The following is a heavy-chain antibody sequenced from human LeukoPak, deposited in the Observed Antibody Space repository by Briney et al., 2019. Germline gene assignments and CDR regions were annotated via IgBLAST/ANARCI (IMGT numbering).Heavy chain of an antibody. CDR2: IKQDGSEK. D-gene: IGHD1-7*01. CDR1: GFTFSSYW. CDR3: ARMGITGTADY. J-gene: IGHJ4*02. Sequence: PGRSLRLSCAASGFTFSSYWMSWVRQAPGKGLEWVANIKQDGSEKYYVDSVKGRFTISRDNAKNSLYLQMNSLRAEDTAVYYCARMGITGTADYWGQGTLVTVSS. V-gene: IGHV3-7*01.